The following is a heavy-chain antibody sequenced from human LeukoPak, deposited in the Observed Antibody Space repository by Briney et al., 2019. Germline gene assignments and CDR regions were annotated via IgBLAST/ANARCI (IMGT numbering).Heavy chain of an antibody. D-gene: IGHD6-6*01. V-gene: IGHV4-61*02. CDR2: IYTSGST. Sequence: SETLSLTCTVSGGSISSGSYYWSWLRQPAGKGLEWIGRIYTSGSTNYNPSLKSRVTISVDTSKNQFSLKLSSVTAADTAVYYCARHVEQLVRAGDWFDPWGQGTLVTVSS. CDR3: ARHVEQLVRAGDWFDP. CDR1: GGSISSGSYY. J-gene: IGHJ5*02.